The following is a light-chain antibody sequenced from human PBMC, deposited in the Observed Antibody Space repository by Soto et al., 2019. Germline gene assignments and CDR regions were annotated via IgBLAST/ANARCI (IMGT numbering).Light chain of an antibody. Sequence: EIVLTQSPGTLALSPGERATLSCRASQSFSRNYLAWYQQKPGQAPRHLIYGASSRATGIPDRFSGSGSGTDFTLTISILEPEDFGVYFCQQYATSPLTFGGGTKVEI. CDR1: QSFSRNY. CDR2: GAS. CDR3: QQYATSPLT. J-gene: IGKJ4*01. V-gene: IGKV3-20*01.